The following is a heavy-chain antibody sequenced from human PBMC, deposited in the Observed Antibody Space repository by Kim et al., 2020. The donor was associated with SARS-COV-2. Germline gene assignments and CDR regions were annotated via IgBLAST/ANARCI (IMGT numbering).Heavy chain of an antibody. CDR3: ARAPTVTTRAVDY. V-gene: IGHV3-53*01. Sequence: YADSVKGRFTISRDNSKNTLYLQMNSLRAEDTAVYYCARAPTVTTRAVDYWGQGTLVTVSS. D-gene: IGHD4-17*01. J-gene: IGHJ4*02.